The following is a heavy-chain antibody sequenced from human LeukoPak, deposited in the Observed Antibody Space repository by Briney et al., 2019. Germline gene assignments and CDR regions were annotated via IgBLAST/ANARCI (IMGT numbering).Heavy chain of an antibody. V-gene: IGHV3-21*01. CDR2: ISSSSSYI. Sequence: GWSLRLSCAASGFTFSSYSMNWVRQAPGKGLEWVSSISSSSSYIYYADSVKGRFTISRDNAKNSLYLQMNSLRAEDTAVYYCARGVSRYSGYDLAYWGQGTLVTVSS. CDR3: ARGVSRYSGYDLAY. CDR1: GFTFSSYS. D-gene: IGHD5-12*01. J-gene: IGHJ4*02.